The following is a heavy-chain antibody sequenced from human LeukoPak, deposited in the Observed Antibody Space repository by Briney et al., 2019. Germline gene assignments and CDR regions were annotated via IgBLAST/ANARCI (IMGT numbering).Heavy chain of an antibody. CDR2: INPNSGGT. D-gene: IGHD2-2*02. V-gene: IGHV1-2*02. CDR3: ARVPPWVSYCSSTSCYIGHYDY. J-gene: IGHJ4*02. CDR1: GYTFTGYY. Sequence: ASVKVSCKASGYTFTGYYMHWVRQAPGHGLEWMGWINPNSGGTNYAQKFQGRVTMTRDTSISTAYMELSRLRSDDTAVYYCARVPPWVSYCSSTSCYIGHYDYWGQGTLVTVSS.